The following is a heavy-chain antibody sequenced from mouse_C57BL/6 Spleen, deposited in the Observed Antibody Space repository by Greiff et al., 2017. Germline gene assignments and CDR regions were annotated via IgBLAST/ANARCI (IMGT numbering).Heavy chain of an antibody. J-gene: IGHJ2*01. D-gene: IGHD1-1*01. CDR3: TRGETTVVSFDY. Sequence: QVQLKESGAELVRPGASVTLSCKASGYTFTDYEMHWVKQTPVHGLEWIGAIDPETGGTAYNQKFKGKAILTADKSSSTAYMELRSLTSEDSAVYYCTRGETTVVSFDYWGQGTTLTVSS. CDR2: IDPETGGT. CDR1: GYTFTDYE. V-gene: IGHV1-15*01.